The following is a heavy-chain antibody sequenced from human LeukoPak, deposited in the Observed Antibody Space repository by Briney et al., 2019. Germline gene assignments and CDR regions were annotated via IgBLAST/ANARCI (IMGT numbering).Heavy chain of an antibody. CDR2: INPNSGGT. Sequence: ASVKVSCKASGYTFTGYYMHWVRQAPGQGLEWMGRINPNSGGTNYAQKFQGRVTMTRDTSISTAYMELSSLRSEDTAVYYCARDRRWYSSGWYGIDYWGQGTLVTVSS. D-gene: IGHD6-19*01. J-gene: IGHJ4*02. CDR3: ARDRRWYSSGWYGIDY. CDR1: GYTFTGYY. V-gene: IGHV1-2*06.